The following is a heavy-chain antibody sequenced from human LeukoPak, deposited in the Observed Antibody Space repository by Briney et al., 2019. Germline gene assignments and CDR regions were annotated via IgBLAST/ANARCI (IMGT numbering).Heavy chain of an antibody. CDR2: ISSSSSYI. D-gene: IGHD4-17*01. CDR3: ARDPSTVTTGYY. J-gene: IGHJ4*02. Sequence: GGSLRLSCAASGFTFSSYGMHWVRQAPGKGLEWVSSISSSSSYIYYADSVKGRFTISRDNAKNSLYLQMNSLRAEDTAVYYCARDPSTVTTGYYWGQGTLVTVSS. CDR1: GFTFSSYG. V-gene: IGHV3-21*01.